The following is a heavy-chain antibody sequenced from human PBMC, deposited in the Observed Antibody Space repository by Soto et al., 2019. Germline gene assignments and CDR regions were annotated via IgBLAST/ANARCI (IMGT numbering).Heavy chain of an antibody. CDR2: IYSDGTT. CDR1: GFTVSTNY. CDR3: AKYGYCSGGSCYGFDY. D-gene: IGHD2-15*01. Sequence: EVQLVESGGGLIQPGGSLRLSCAASGFTVSTNYMSWVRQAPGKGLEWVSVIYSDGTTYYADSVKGRFTISRDNSKNTLYLQMNSLRAEDTAVYYCAKYGYCSGGSCYGFDYWGQGTLVTVSS. J-gene: IGHJ4*02. V-gene: IGHV3-66*03.